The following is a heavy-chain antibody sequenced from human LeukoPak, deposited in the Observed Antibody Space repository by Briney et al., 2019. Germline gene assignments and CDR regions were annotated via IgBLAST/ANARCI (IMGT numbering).Heavy chain of an antibody. D-gene: IGHD2-2*01. Sequence: GGSLRLSCTASGFTFSTYSMNWVRQAPGKGLEWVSSISDSGTYIYYADSVKGRFTISRDDAKNSLYLQMNSLRAEDTAVYYCANHLACGSTSCPPFDYWGQGTLVTVSS. V-gene: IGHV3-21*01. CDR3: ANHLACGSTSCPPFDY. CDR2: ISDSGTYI. J-gene: IGHJ4*02. CDR1: GFTFSTYS.